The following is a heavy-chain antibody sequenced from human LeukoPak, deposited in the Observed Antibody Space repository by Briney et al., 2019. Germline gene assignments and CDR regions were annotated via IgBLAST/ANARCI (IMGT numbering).Heavy chain of an antibody. V-gene: IGHV4-59*01. D-gene: IGHD6-13*01. J-gene: IGHJ6*03. CDR2: IYYSGST. Sequence: PSETLSLTCTVSGGSISSYYWSWIRQPPGKGLEWIGYIYYSGSTNYNPSLTSRVTISVDTSKNQFSLKLSSVTAADTAVYYCARGGSWYFYYYYYYMDVWGKGTTVTVSS. CDR3: ARGGSWYFYYYYYYMDV. CDR1: GGSISSYY.